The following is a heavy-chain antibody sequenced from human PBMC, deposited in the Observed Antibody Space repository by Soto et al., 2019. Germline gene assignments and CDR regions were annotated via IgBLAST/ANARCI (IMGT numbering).Heavy chain of an antibody. CDR1: GFTFSNAW. D-gene: IGHD3-9*01. J-gene: IGHJ4*02. V-gene: IGHV3-15*01. Sequence: VGSLRLSCAGSGFTFSNAWMSWVRQAPGKGLEWVGRIKSKTDGGTADYAAPVKGRFTISRDDSKNTLYLQMNSLKTEDTAVYYCATEADGYYDVLTGYYKMGYFDYWGQGTLVTVSS. CDR2: IKSKTDGGTA. CDR3: ATEADGYYDVLTGYYKMGYFDY.